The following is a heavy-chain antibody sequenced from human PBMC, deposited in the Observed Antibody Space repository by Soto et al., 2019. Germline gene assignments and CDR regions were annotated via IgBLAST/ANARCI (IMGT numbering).Heavy chain of an antibody. CDR3: VRENTVARGYGMGV. D-gene: IGHD4-17*01. J-gene: IGHJ6*02. CDR2: TNYRSKWYN. Sequence: QVQLQQSGPGLVRPSQTLSLTCAISGDSVSSNIAAWNWIRQSPSIGLELLGRTNYRSKWYNDYGIAVKSRITVMPDPYKDQFALQLDSVTPEDTAVYDCVRENTVARGYGMGVWGQGSTVTVSS. V-gene: IGHV6-1*01. CDR1: GDSVSSNIAA.